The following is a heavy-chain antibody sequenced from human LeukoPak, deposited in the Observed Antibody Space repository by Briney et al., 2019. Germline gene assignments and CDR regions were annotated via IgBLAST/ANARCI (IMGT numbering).Heavy chain of an antibody. Sequence: GGSLRLSCAASDFTFSSYSMNSARQAPGKGLEWVSYISSSSSTIYYADSVKGRFTISRDNAKNSLYLQMNSLRAEDTAVYYCARGAEGDSHYYYLYYYYYYMDVWGKGTTVTVSS. V-gene: IGHV3-48*01. CDR1: DFTFSSYS. D-gene: IGHD2/OR15-2a*01. J-gene: IGHJ6*03. CDR2: ISSSSSTI. CDR3: ARGAEGDSHYYYLYYYYYYMDV.